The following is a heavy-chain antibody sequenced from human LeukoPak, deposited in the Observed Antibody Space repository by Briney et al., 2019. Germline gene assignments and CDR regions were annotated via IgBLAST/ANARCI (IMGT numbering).Heavy chain of an antibody. D-gene: IGHD5-12*01. CDR3: ARDPHGGYGGSLFDP. V-gene: IGHV3-30-3*01. CDR1: GFTFSSYA. Sequence: GGSLRLSCAASGFTFSSYAMHWVRQAPGKGLEWVAVISYDGSNKYYADSVKGRFTISRDNSKNTLYLQMNSLRAEDTAVYYCARDPHGGYGGSLFDPWGQGTLVTVSS. CDR2: ISYDGSNK. J-gene: IGHJ5*02.